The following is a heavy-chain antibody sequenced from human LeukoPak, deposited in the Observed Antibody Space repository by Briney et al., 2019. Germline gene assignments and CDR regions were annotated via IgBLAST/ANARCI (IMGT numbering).Heavy chain of an antibody. D-gene: IGHD2-15*01. CDR3: ARLRVVVAATPHAFDI. V-gene: IGHV5-51*01. CDR2: IYPGDSDT. CDR1: GYSFTSYW. Sequence: KVGESLKISCKGSGYSFTSYWIGWVRQMPGKGLEWMGIIYPGDSDTRYSPSFQGQVTISADKSISTAYLQWSSLKASDTAMYYCARLRVVVAATPHAFDIWGQGTMVTVSS. J-gene: IGHJ3*02.